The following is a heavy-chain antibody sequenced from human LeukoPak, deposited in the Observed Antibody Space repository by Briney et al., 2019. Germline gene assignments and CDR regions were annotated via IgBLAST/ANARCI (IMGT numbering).Heavy chain of an antibody. CDR1: GGSISSGGYY. Sequence: PQTLSLTCTVSGGSISSGGYYWSWIRQHPGKGLEWIGYIYYSGSTYYNPSLKSRVTISVDTSKNQFSLKLSSVTAADTAVYYCARDLADSSGYPPDAFDIWGQGTMVTVSS. CDR2: IYYSGST. J-gene: IGHJ3*02. D-gene: IGHD3-22*01. CDR3: ARDLADSSGYPPDAFDI. V-gene: IGHV4-31*03.